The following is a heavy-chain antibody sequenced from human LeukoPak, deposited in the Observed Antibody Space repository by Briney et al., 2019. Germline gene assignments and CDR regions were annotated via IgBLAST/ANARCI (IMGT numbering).Heavy chain of an antibody. Sequence: GGSLRLSCAASGFTFSSYAMSWVRQAPGKGLEWVSGISWNSGSIGYADSVKGRFTISRDNAKNSLYLQMNSLRAEDTALYYCAKDRGPGTGYYLGWFDPWGQGTLVTVSS. CDR2: ISWNSGSI. CDR3: AKDRGPGTGYYLGWFDP. V-gene: IGHV3-9*01. D-gene: IGHD3/OR15-3a*01. J-gene: IGHJ5*02. CDR1: GFTFSSYA.